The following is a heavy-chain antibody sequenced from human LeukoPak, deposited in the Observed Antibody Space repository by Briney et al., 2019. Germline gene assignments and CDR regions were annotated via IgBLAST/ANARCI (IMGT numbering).Heavy chain of an antibody. CDR1: GFTFSSYG. J-gene: IGHJ4*02. D-gene: IGHD6-19*01. V-gene: IGHV3-30*18. CDR3: AKVGGTYSSGLYYFDY. CDR2: ISYDGSNK. Sequence: GGSLRLSCAASGFTFSSYGMHWVRQALGKGLEWVAVISYDGSNKYYADSVKGRFTISRDNSKNTLYLQMNSLRAEDTAVYYCAKVGGTYSSGLYYFDYWGQGTLVTVSS.